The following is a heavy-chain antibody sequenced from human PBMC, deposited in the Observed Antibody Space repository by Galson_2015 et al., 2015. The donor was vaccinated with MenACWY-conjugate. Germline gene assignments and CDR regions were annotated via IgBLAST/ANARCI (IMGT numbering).Heavy chain of an antibody. Sequence: SETLSLTCTVSGGSISSYYWSWIRQPPGKGLEWIGYIYYSGSTNYNPSLKSRVIISVDTSKNQFSLKLSSVTAADTAVYYCATLNWGRYRYYFDYWGQGTLVTVSS. CDR3: ATLNWGRYRYYFDY. D-gene: IGHD7-27*01. J-gene: IGHJ4*02. CDR1: GGSISSYY. CDR2: IYYSGST. V-gene: IGHV4-59*01.